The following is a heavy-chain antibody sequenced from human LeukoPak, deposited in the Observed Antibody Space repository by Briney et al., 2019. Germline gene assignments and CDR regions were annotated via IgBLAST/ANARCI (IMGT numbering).Heavy chain of an antibody. CDR2: FFGSGGDT. Sequence: GGSLRLSCAASGVTFSSYAMNWVRQAPGKGLEWISGFFGSGGDTYSAASVNGRFTISGDNYRHRLYLQMNILGAGDTVVYYCANTDQPSSHFGLFDGWGQRILVTASS. CDR1: GVTFSSYA. V-gene: IGHV3-23*01. D-gene: IGHD6-6*01. CDR3: ANTDQPSSHFGLFDG. J-gene: IGHJ4*02.